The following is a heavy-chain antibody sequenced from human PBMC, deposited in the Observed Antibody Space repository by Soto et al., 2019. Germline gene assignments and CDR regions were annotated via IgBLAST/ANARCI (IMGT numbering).Heavy chain of an antibody. CDR3: VRVRSSGWGSFDI. CDR2: MNPNRGNT. Sequence: ASVKVSCKPSGYTFTSYDINWVRQATGQGLEWMGWMNPNRGNTDYAQKFQGRVTMTRNTSISTAFMEVTSLRFEDTAVYYCVRVRSSGWGSFDIWGQGTVVTVSS. D-gene: IGHD6-19*01. J-gene: IGHJ3*02. CDR1: GYTFTSYD. V-gene: IGHV1-8*01.